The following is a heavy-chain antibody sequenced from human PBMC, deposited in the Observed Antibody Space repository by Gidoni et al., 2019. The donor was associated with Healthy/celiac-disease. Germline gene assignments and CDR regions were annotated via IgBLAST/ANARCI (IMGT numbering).Heavy chain of an antibody. CDR2: IYYSGIT. J-gene: IGHJ4*02. V-gene: IGHV4-59*01. D-gene: IGHD3-3*01. Sequence: QVQLQESGLGLVKPSETLSLTCTVSGGSISRYYWSWIRQPPGKGMEWIGYIYYSGITNYNPSLKSRVTISVDTSKNQFSLKLSSVTAADTAVYYCARVSYDFWSGYYSYYFDYWGQGTLVTVSS. CDR3: ARVSYDFWSGYYSYYFDY. CDR1: GGSISRYY.